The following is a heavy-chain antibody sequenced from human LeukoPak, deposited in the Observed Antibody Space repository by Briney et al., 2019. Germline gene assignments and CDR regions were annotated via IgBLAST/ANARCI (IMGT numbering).Heavy chain of an antibody. V-gene: IGHV3-74*01. J-gene: IGHJ5*02. D-gene: IGHD6-19*01. CDR3: ARAVAGPEGWFDP. CDR1: GFTFSSYW. Sequence: GGSLRLSCAASGFTFSSYWMHWVRQAPGKGLVWVSRINTDGSSTSYADSVKGRLTISRDNAKNTLYLQMNSLRAEDTAVYYCARAVAGPEGWFDPRGQGTLVTVSS. CDR2: INTDGSST.